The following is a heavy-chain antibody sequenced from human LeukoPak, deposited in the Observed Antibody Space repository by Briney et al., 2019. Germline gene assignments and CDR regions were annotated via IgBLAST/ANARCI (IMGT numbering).Heavy chain of an antibody. CDR2: ISSSSSYI. J-gene: IGHJ4*02. Sequence: PGGSLRLSCAASGFTFSSYAMSWVRQAPGKGLEWVSSISSSSSYIYYADSVKGRFTISRDNAKNSLYLQMNSLRAEDTAVYYCAREGLPKLDSSGYYSGGWDYWGQGTLVTVSS. CDR1: GFTFSSYA. CDR3: AREGLPKLDSSGYYSGGWDY. D-gene: IGHD3-22*01. V-gene: IGHV3-21*01.